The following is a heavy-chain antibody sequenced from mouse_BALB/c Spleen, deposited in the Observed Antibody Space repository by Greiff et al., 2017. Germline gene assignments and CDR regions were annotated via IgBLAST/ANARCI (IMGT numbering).Heavy chain of an antibody. J-gene: IGHJ2*01. CDR2: ISYSGST. CDR1: GYSITSDYA. CDR3: ARGEENPYYGNHFDD. V-gene: IGHV3-2*02. D-gene: IGHD2-10*01. Sequence: EVKLMESGPGLVKPSQSLSLTCTVTGYSITSDYAWNWIRQFPGNKLEWMGYISYSGSTSYNPSLKSRISITRDTSKNQFFLQLNSVTTEDTATYYCARGEENPYYGNHFDDWGQGTTLTVSS.